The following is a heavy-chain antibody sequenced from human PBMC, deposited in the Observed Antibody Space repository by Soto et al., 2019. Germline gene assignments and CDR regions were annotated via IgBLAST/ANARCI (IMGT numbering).Heavy chain of an antibody. J-gene: IGHJ4*02. CDR2: ISSSGSTI. CDR3: ASQWELLPFDY. Sequence: GGSLRLSCAASGFTFSSYEMNWVRQAPGKGLEWVSYISSSGSTIYYADSVKGRFTISRDNAKNSLYLQMNSLRAEDPAVYYCASQWELLPFDYWGQGILVTVSS. V-gene: IGHV3-48*03. D-gene: IGHD1-26*01. CDR1: GFTFSSYE.